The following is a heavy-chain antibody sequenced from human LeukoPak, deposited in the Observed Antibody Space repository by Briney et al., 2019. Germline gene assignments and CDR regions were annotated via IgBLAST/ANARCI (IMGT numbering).Heavy chain of an antibody. CDR3: ARGIEEWLYLYY. J-gene: IGHJ4*02. V-gene: IGHV3-48*03. CDR2: ISSSGSII. D-gene: IGHD3-3*01. Sequence: PGGSLRLSCAASGFTFSNYKMNWVRQAPGKGLEWVSYISSSGSIIYYSDSVMGRFTISRDNSKNSLYLQMDSLRAEDTAVYYCARGIEEWLYLYYWGQGALVTVAS. CDR1: GFTFSNYK.